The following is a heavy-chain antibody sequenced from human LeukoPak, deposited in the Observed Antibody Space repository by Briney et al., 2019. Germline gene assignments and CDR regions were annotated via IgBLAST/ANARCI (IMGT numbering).Heavy chain of an antibody. V-gene: IGHV3-30*04. Sequence: PGRSLRLSCAASGFTFSSYAMHWVRQAPGKGLELVAVISYDGNHIFYADSVKGRSTISRDNSKNTLYLQMNSLTTEDTAVYYCARCGGDCYTSTQGFDYWGQGTLVTVSS. D-gene: IGHD2-21*02. CDR1: GFTFSSYA. CDR2: ISYDGNHI. J-gene: IGHJ4*02. CDR3: ARCGGDCYTSTQGFDY.